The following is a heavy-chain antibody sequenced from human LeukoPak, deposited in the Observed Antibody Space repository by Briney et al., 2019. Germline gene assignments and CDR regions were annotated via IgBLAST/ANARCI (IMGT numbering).Heavy chain of an antibody. CDR1: GFTFSSHA. CDR3: ARDYRVGCNGDSCFPTDY. V-gene: IGHV3-30*04. Sequence: PGRPLRLSCSASGFTFSSHAMHWARQAPGKGLEWVSVISYEGSNQYYADSVKGRFTISRDNSKNTLYLQMNSLRTKDTAVYYCARDYRVGCNGDSCFPTDYWGQGTPVTVSS. D-gene: IGHD2-15*01. J-gene: IGHJ4*02. CDR2: ISYEGSNQ.